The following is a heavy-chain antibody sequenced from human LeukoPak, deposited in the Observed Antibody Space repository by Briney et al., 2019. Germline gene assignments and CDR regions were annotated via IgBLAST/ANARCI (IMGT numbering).Heavy chain of an antibody. CDR1: GFTFSGYA. V-gene: IGHV3-23*01. CDR2: ISGSGGSP. CDR3: ARGSSGSYYNSRFDY. Sequence: GGSLRLSCAASGFTFSGYAMSWVRQAPGKGLEWVSAISGSGGSPYYADSVKGRFTISRDNSQNMQYQQMNSLRAEDTAVYYCARGSSGSYYNSRFDYWGQGTLVTVSS. D-gene: IGHD3-10*01. J-gene: IGHJ4*02.